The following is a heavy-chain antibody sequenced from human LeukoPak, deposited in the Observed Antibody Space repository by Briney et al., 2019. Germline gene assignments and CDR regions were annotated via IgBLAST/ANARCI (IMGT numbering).Heavy chain of an antibody. D-gene: IGHD3-10*01. CDR1: GYTFTSYD. CDR3: ARFFIGVRGVIGFDY. V-gene: IGHV1-8*03. J-gene: IGHJ4*02. CDR2: MNPISGNT. Sequence: ASVKVSCKASGYTFTSYDINWVRQATGQGLEWMGWMNPISGNTGYAQKFQGRVTITRNTSISTAYMELSSLRSEDTAVYYCARFFIGVRGVIGFDYWGQGTLVTVSS.